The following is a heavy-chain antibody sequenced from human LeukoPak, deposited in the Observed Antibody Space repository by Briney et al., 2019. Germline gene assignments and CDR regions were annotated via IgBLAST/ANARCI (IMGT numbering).Heavy chain of an antibody. CDR2: INPNSGGT. D-gene: IGHD3-9*01. V-gene: IGHV1-2*04. Sequence: ASVTVSCTASGYTFTVYYMHWVRQAPGQGLEWMGWINPNSGGTNYAQKFQGWVTMTRDTSISTAYMELSRLRSDDTAVYYCARVDLYYYGMDVWGQGTTVTVSS. CDR1: GYTFTVYY. CDR3: ARVDLYYYGMDV. J-gene: IGHJ6*02.